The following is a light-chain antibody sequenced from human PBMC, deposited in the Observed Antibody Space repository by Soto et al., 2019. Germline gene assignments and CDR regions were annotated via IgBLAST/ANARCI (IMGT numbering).Light chain of an antibody. CDR2: KAS. J-gene: IGKJ1*01. CDR3: QSNYILPWT. Sequence: IQMTQSPSTLSASVGDSVTITCRASQRISGWLAWYQQKPGKAPNLLIYKASSLESGVPSRFSGSGSGTDFTLTITTLQPDDFASYYCQSNYILPWTFGQGTKVDIK. CDR1: QRISGW. V-gene: IGKV1-5*03.